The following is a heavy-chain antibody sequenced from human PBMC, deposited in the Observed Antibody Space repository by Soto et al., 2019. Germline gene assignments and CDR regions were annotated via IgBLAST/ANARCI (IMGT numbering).Heavy chain of an antibody. Sequence: GSGPTLVNPTQTLTLTCTFSGFSLTSNEMRVTWIRQPPGKALEWLARIDWDGEKFYSSSLRTRLTISKDSSKNQVVLTMTNMDPVDTATYYCARTTNTGTDYWGRGTLVTVSS. CDR2: IDWDGEK. V-gene: IGHV2-70*04. CDR3: ARTTNTGTDY. J-gene: IGHJ4*02. D-gene: IGHD1-1*01. CDR1: GFSLTSNEMR.